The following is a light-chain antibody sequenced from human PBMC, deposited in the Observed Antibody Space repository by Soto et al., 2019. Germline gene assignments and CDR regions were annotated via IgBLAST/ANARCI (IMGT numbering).Light chain of an antibody. V-gene: IGKV1-5*03. J-gene: IGKJ1*01. CDR2: KAS. Sequence: DIQMTQSPATLSGSVGDRVTITCRASQTISSWLAWYQQKPGKAPKLLIYKASTLKSGVPSRFSGSGSGTEFTLTISSLQHDYFATYYCQHYKSYSEAFGQGTKVELK. CDR3: QHYKSYSEA. CDR1: QTISSW.